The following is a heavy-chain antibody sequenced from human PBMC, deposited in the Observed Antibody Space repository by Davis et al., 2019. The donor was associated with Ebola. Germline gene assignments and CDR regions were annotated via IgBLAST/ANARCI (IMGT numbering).Heavy chain of an antibody. J-gene: IGHJ4*02. CDR2: VYYSGHT. D-gene: IGHD1-26*01. CDR3: ARQGAPSGDLDS. V-gene: IGHV4-39*01. Sequence: MPSETLSLTCTVSGGSINDGRYYWGWIRQPPGKGLEWIGSVYYSGHTYYSPSLKTRVTIFVDTSKNPFSLRLNSVTAADTAVYYCARQGAPSGDLDSWGQGTRVTVSS. CDR1: GGSINDGRYY.